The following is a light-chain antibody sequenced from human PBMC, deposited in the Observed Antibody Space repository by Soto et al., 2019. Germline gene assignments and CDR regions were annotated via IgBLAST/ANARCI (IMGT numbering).Light chain of an antibody. Sequence: QSALTQPASVYGFPGQSITISCTGTSSDVGGYNYVSWYQHHPGKAPKLMLYEVSKRPSGVSNRFSGSKSGDTASLIISGLQAEDEADYYCSSYTSTGTVVFGGGTQLTVL. CDR3: SSYTSTGTVV. CDR2: EVS. CDR1: SSDVGGYNY. J-gene: IGLJ7*01. V-gene: IGLV2-14*01.